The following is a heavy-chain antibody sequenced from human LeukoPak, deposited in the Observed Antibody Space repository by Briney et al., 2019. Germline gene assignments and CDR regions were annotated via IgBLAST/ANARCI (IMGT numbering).Heavy chain of an antibody. CDR1: GFTFSSYW. J-gene: IGHJ6*03. D-gene: IGHD2-15*01. CDR2: INSDGSST. Sequence: PGGSLRLSCAASGFTFSSYWMHWVRQAPGKGLVWVSRINSDGSSTSYADSVKGRFTISRDNAKNTLYLQMNSLRAEDTAVYYCARDRGYCSGGSCYRRHYYYYMDVWGKGTTVTISS. CDR3: ARDRGYCSGGSCYRRHYYYYMDV. V-gene: IGHV3-74*01.